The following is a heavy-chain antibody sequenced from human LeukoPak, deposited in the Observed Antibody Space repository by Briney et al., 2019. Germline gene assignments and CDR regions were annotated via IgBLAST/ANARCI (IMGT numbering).Heavy chain of an antibody. Sequence: SVKVSCKASGDTFNNYAFNWVRQAPGQGPEWMGGTIPIFGTVKGAQKFQGRVTITTDESTSTSYMELSSLTSEDTAVYFCARGGRPLGYFYMDVWGKGTTVIVSS. CDR2: TIPIFGTV. V-gene: IGHV1-69*05. CDR1: GDTFNNYA. CDR3: ARGGRPLGYFYMDV. J-gene: IGHJ6*03.